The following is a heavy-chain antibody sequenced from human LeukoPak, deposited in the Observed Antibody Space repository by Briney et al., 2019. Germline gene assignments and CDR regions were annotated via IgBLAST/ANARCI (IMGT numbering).Heavy chain of an antibody. CDR1: GGAFSSYA. Sequence: SVKVSCKASGGAFSSYAISWVRQAPGQGLQWMGGIIPISSITNYAQKFQGRVTITADESTSTAYMELSSLRSEDTAVYYCARGKYDDSSGYYLFDYWGQGTLVTVSS. D-gene: IGHD3-22*01. V-gene: IGHV1-69*13. CDR2: IIPISSIT. J-gene: IGHJ4*02. CDR3: ARGKYDDSSGYYLFDY.